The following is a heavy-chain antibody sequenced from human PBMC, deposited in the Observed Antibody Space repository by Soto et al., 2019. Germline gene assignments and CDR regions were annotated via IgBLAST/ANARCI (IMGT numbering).Heavy chain of an antibody. J-gene: IGHJ4*01. Sequence: QVHLVQSGADVKKPGASVKVSCKASGYTFTGYYLHWVRQAPGQGPEWMGWINPNNGGTNYAQKFQGRVTMTKDTSISTAYMELNRLTSDDTAVYYCARVHYDSVPADYWGHGTLVTVSS. V-gene: IGHV1-2*02. CDR2: INPNNGGT. D-gene: IGHD3-22*01. CDR3: ARVHYDSVPADY. CDR1: GYTFTGYY.